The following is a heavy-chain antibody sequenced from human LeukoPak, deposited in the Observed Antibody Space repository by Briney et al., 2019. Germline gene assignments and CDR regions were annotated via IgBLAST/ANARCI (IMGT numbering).Heavy chain of an antibody. V-gene: IGHV3-48*04. Sequence: PGGSLRLSCAASGFIFTNYGMNWVRQAPGKGLEWVSYISSYSSTIYYADSVKGRFSISRDNAKNSLYLQMNSLRAEDTAVYYCARRYCSSTSCTLDYWGQGTLVTVSS. CDR2: ISSYSSTI. J-gene: IGHJ4*02. D-gene: IGHD2-2*01. CDR1: GFIFTNYG. CDR3: ARRYCSSTSCTLDY.